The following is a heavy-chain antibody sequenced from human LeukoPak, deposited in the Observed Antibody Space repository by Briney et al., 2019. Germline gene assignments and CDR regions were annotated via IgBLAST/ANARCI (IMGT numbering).Heavy chain of an antibody. CDR3: ARELGHENSGGYYGLDY. CDR1: GFTFSSYS. D-gene: IGHD1-26*01. J-gene: IGHJ4*02. Sequence: PGGSLRLSCAASGFTFSSYSMNWVRQAPGKGLEWVSYISSSSSTIYYADSVKGRFTISRDNAKNSLYLQMNSLRDEDTAVYYCARELGHENSGGYYGLDYWGQGTLVTVSS. CDR2: ISSSSSTI. V-gene: IGHV3-48*02.